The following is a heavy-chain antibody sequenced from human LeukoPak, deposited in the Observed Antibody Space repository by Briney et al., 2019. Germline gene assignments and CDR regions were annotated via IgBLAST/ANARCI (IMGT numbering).Heavy chain of an antibody. D-gene: IGHD3-22*01. CDR1: GGSISSYY. CDR2: IYYSGST. V-gene: IGHV4-59*08. Sequence: SETLSLTCTVSGGSISSYYWSWIRQPPGKGLEWIGYIYYSGSTNYNPPLKSRDTISVDTSKNQFSLKLSSVTAADTAVYYCARHRDYYDRSGYPENWYFDLWGRGTLVTVSS. J-gene: IGHJ2*01. CDR3: ARHRDYYDRSGYPENWYFDL.